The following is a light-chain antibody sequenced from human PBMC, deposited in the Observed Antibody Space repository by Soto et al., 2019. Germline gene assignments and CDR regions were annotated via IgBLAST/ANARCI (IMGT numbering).Light chain of an antibody. CDR1: QSVSTN. J-gene: IGKJ4*01. V-gene: IGKV3-15*01. Sequence: EIVMTQSPATLSVSPGERATLSCRASQSVSTNLAWYQQKPGQAPRLLIYAASVRATGIPARFSGSGSGTEFTLTISSLQSEDFAVYYCQQYYKRTPNLSFGGGTKVEIK. CDR2: AAS. CDR3: QQYYKRTPNLS.